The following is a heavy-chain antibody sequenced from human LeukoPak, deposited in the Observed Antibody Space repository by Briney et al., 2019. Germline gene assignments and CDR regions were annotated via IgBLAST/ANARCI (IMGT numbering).Heavy chain of an antibody. CDR2: INPNSGGT. V-gene: IGHV1-2*02. CDR1: GYTFTGYY. J-gene: IGHJ3*02. Sequence: ASVKVSCKASGYTFTGYYMHWVRQAPGQGLGWMGWINPNSGGTNYAQKLQGRVTMTTDTSTSTAYMELRSLRSDDTAVYYCARDLSGLSAFEIWGQGTMVTVSS. D-gene: IGHD5-12*01. CDR3: ARDLSGLSAFEI.